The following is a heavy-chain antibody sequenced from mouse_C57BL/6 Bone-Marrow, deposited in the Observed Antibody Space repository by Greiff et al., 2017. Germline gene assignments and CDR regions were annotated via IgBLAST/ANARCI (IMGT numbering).Heavy chain of an antibody. CDR2: FHPYNDDT. V-gene: IGHV1-47*01. Sequence: VQLQQSGAELVKPGASVKLSCKASGYTFTTYPIEWMKQNPGKSLAWIGNFHPYNDDTKYNEKFKGKATLTVEKSSSTVYLELSRLTSDDSAVYYCARRDDGYWYFDVWGTGTTVTVSS. CDR3: ARRDDGYWYFDV. CDR1: GYTFTTYP. D-gene: IGHD2-3*01. J-gene: IGHJ1*03.